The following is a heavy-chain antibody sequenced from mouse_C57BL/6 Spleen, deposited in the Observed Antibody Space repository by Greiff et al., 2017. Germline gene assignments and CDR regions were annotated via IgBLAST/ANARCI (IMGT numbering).Heavy chain of an antibody. CDR1: GFTFTDYY. V-gene: IGHV7-3*01. J-gene: IGHJ4*01. D-gene: IGHD2-13*01. CDR2: IRNKANGYTT. Sequence: EVMLVESGGGLVQPGGSLSLSCAASGFTFTDYYMSWVRQPPGKALEWLGFIRNKANGYTTEYGACVKGRFPISRGNSQSILYLQMNALRAEDSATYYCARYISYSDYVDYAMDYWGQGTSVTVSS. CDR3: ARYISYSDYVDYAMDY.